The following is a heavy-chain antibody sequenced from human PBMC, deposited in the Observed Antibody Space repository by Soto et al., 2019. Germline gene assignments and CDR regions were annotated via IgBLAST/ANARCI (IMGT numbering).Heavy chain of an antibody. Sequence: GGSLRLSCAASGFTFSNAWMNWVRQAPGKGLEWVGRIKSKTDGGTTDCAAPVKGRFTISRDDSKNTLYLQMNSLKTEDTAVYYCTTGDWELEAFDIWGQGTMVTVSS. J-gene: IGHJ3*02. CDR1: GFTFSNAW. CDR2: IKSKTDGGTT. D-gene: IGHD1-26*01. CDR3: TTGDWELEAFDI. V-gene: IGHV3-15*07.